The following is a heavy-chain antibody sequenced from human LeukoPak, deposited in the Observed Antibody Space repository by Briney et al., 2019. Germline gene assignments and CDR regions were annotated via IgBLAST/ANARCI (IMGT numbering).Heavy chain of an antibody. J-gene: IGHJ3*02. D-gene: IGHD3-9*01. CDR1: GGSISSYY. Sequence: SETLSLTCTVSGGSISSYYWSWIRQPPGKGLEWIGYIYYIGSTNYNPSLKSRVTISVDTSKNQFSLKLSSVTAADTAVYYCAGDILTGYAAFDIWGQGTMVTVSS. V-gene: IGHV4-59*08. CDR2: IYYIGST. CDR3: AGDILTGYAAFDI.